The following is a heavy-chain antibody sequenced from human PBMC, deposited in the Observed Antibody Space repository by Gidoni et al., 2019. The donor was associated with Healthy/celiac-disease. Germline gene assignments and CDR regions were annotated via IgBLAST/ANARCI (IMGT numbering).Heavy chain of an antibody. Sequence: QLQLQESGPGLVKPSETLSLPCTVSGGSISTSSYYWGWIRQPPGKGLEWIGSIYYSGSTYYNPSLKSRVTISVDTSKNQFSRKLSSVTAADTAVYYCARPHGFGSGDWFDPWGQGTLVTVSS. CDR2: IYYSGST. D-gene: IGHD3-3*01. J-gene: IGHJ5*02. CDR1: GGSISTSSYY. CDR3: ARPHGFGSGDWFDP. V-gene: IGHV4-39*01.